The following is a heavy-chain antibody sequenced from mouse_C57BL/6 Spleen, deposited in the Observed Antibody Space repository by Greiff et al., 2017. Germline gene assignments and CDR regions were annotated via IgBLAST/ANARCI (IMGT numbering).Heavy chain of an antibody. J-gene: IGHJ4*01. D-gene: IGHD1-1*01. Sequence: EVQLVESGGDLVKPGGSLKLSCAASGFTFSSYGMSWVRQTPDKRLEWVATISSGGSYTYYPDSVKGRFTISRDNAKNTLYLQMSSLKSEDTAMYYCASPLYYYGSSYDYAMDYWGQGTSVTVSS. CDR2: ISSGGSYT. CDR3: ASPLYYYGSSYDYAMDY. V-gene: IGHV5-6*01. CDR1: GFTFSSYG.